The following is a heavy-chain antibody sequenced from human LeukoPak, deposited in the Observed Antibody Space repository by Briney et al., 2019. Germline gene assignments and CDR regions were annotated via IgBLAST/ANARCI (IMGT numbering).Heavy chain of an antibody. Sequence: PGGSLRLSCAASGFTFSSYWMHWVRQAPGKGLVWVSRINTDGSSTSYADSVRGRFTISRDNAKNTLYLQMNSLRAEDTAVYYCSRDGLNNWNSNWFDPWGQGTLVTVSS. J-gene: IGHJ5*02. V-gene: IGHV3-74*01. CDR1: GFTFSSYW. D-gene: IGHD1-7*01. CDR3: SRDGLNNWNSNWFDP. CDR2: INTDGSST.